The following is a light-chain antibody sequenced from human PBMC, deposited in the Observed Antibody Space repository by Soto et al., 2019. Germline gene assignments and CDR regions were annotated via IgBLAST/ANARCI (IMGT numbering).Light chain of an antibody. Sequence: DIQMTQSSSSLSASVGDRVTITCRASQSISAYINWYQQKPGKAPKFLIYTASHLQSGVPPRFSGSGSGTDFTLSISSLQPEDFATYYCQQSYSTPYTFGPGTRLEIK. CDR2: TAS. CDR1: QSISAY. CDR3: QQSYSTPYT. V-gene: IGKV1-39*01. J-gene: IGKJ2*01.